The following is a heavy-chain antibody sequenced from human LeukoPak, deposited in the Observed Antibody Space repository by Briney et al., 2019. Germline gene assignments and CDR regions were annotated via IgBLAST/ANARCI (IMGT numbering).Heavy chain of an antibody. CDR1: GGTFSSYA. Sequence: SVKVSCKASGGTFSSYAISWVRQAPGQGLEWMGGIIPIFGTASYAQKFQGRVTITADESTSTAYMELSSLRSEDTAVYYCAFGRITIFGVVIISPSFDYWGQGTLVTVSS. D-gene: IGHD3-3*01. CDR3: AFGRITIFGVVIISPSFDY. V-gene: IGHV1-69*13. CDR2: IIPIFGTA. J-gene: IGHJ4*02.